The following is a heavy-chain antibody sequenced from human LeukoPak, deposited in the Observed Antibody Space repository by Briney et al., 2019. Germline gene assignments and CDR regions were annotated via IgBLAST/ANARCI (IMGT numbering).Heavy chain of an antibody. CDR1: GYTFTSYG. Sequence: ASVKVSCKASGYTFTSYGISWVRQAPGQGLEWMGWISAYNGNTNYAQKLQGRVTMTTDTSTSTAYMELRSLRSDDTAVYYCARTISRYSSSSSFDYWGQGTLVTVSS. J-gene: IGHJ4*02. CDR2: ISAYNGNT. CDR3: ARTISRYSSSSSFDY. V-gene: IGHV1-18*01. D-gene: IGHD6-6*01.